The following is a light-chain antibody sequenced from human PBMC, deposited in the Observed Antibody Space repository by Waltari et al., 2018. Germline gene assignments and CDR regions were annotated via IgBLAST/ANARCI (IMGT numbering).Light chain of an antibody. CDR2: DTS. Sequence: ENVLTQSPGTLSLSPGERVSLSCRASETVNNNYLAWFQQKPGQAPRLLIYDTSNRATGIPARFSGSGSGTDFTLTISSLEPEDFVVYYCQQRSNWPWTFGQGTKVEIK. CDR1: ETVNNNY. J-gene: IGKJ1*01. CDR3: QQRSNWPWT. V-gene: IGKV3-11*01.